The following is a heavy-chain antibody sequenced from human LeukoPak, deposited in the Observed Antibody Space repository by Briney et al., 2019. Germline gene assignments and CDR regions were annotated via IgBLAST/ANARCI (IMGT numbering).Heavy chain of an antibody. V-gene: IGHV3-15*01. CDR3: TTAPAQSDY. J-gene: IGHJ4*02. D-gene: IGHD2-2*01. CDR2: IKSKTDSGTT. Sequence: GGSLRLSCAASGFTFSNAWMSWVRQSPGKGLEWVGRIKSKTDSGTTDYAAPVKGRFTISRDGSKNTLYLQMNSLKFEDTAVYYCTTAPAQSDYWGQGTLVTVSS. CDR1: GFTFSNAW.